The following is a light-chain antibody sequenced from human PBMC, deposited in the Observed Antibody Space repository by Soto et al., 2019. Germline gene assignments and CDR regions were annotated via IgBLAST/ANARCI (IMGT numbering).Light chain of an antibody. Sequence: QSALTQPASVSGSPGQSITISCTGTSSDVGGYNYVSWYQQDPGKAPKLMIYEVSNRPSGVSNRFSGSKSGNTASLTISGLQAVDEADSYCSSYTSITTRVFGTGTNVTVL. V-gene: IGLV2-14*01. CDR2: EVS. CDR3: SSYTSITTRV. J-gene: IGLJ1*01. CDR1: SSDVGGYNY.